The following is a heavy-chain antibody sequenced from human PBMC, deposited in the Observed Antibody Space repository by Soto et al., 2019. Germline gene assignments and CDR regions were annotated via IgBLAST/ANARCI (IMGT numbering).Heavy chain of an antibody. V-gene: IGHV4-34*01. CDR2: INHSGNT. CDR3: ARFPIAAPGEPL. D-gene: IGHD6-13*01. Sequence: SETLSLTCGVFGGSFGGYYWSWIRQPPGKGLEWIGEINHSGNTNYNPSLKSRVTISVDTSKYQFSLKLSSVTAADTAVYYCARFPIAAPGEPLWGQGTLVTVSS. J-gene: IGHJ4*02. CDR1: GGSFGGYY.